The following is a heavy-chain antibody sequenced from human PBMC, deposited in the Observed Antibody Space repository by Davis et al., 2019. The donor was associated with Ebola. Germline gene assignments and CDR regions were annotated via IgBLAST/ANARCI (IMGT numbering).Heavy chain of an antibody. V-gene: IGHV1-3*01. CDR2: VHGGNGNT. Sequence: ASVKVSCKASGYIFTTYAMHWVRQAPGQRLEWMGWVHGGNGNTKYSQRFQGRVTITTDTSASTAYLDLTSLRSDDTAVFYCARATFGYNSGWYADYWGQGTLVTVSS. CDR3: ARATFGYNSGWYADY. D-gene: IGHD6-19*01. CDR1: GYIFTTYA. J-gene: IGHJ4*02.